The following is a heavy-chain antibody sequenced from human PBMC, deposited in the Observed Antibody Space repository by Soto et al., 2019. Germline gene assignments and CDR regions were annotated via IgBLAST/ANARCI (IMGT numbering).Heavy chain of an antibody. CDR3: ARGKCISCYRGNWFDP. CDR1: GYTFTSYD. D-gene: IGHD2-2*01. V-gene: IGHV1-8*01. CDR2: MNPNSGNT. J-gene: IGHJ5*02. Sequence: QVQLVQSGAEVKKPGASVKVSCKASGYTFTSYDINWVRQATGQGLEWMGWMNPNSGNTGYAQKFQGRVTMTRNTSISTAYMELSSLRSEDTAVYYCARGKCISCYRGNWFDPWGQGTLVTVSS.